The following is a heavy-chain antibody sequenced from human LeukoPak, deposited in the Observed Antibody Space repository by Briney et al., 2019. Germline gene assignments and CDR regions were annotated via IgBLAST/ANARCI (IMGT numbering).Heavy chain of an antibody. CDR1: GFTVSHNY. D-gene: IGHD5-12*01. Sequence: PGGSLGLSCAASGFTVSHNYMSWVRQAPGKGLEWVSVIYSGGSTNYADSVKGRFTISRDNSKNTLYLQMNSLRAEDTAVYYCARDLSGPLDYWGQGTLVTVSS. J-gene: IGHJ4*02. CDR2: IYSGGST. CDR3: ARDLSGPLDY. V-gene: IGHV3-66*01.